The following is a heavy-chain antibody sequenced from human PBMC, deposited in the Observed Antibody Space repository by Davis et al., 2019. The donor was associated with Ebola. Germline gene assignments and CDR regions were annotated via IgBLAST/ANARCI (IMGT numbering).Heavy chain of an antibody. Sequence: AASVKVSCKASGIYSITWVRQAPGQGLEWMGWISAHNGNTRYAQKFQGRITVTTDTSTSTVYMELRSLRSDDTAVYYCARDVVLEAPTDHFDYWGQGTLVTVSS. CDR1: GIYS. CDR2: ISAHNGNT. J-gene: IGHJ4*02. V-gene: IGHV1-18*01. D-gene: IGHD2-15*01. CDR3: ARDVVLEAPTDHFDY.